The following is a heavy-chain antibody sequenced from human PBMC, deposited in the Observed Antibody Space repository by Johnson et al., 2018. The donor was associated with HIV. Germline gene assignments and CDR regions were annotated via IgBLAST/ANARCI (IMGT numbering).Heavy chain of an antibody. D-gene: IGHD6-13*01. CDR1: GFTFSSNW. CDR3: ARDRGGAAAGDFGAFDI. J-gene: IGHJ3*02. V-gene: IGHV3-7*01. CDR2: IKEDGSER. Sequence: VQLVESGGGVVQPGGSLRLSCAASGFTFSSNWMNWVRQAPGKGLEWVANIKEDGSERYYVDSVRGRFTISRDNSKNTLYLQMNSLRAEDTAVYYCARDRGGAAAGDFGAFDIWGQGTMVTVSS.